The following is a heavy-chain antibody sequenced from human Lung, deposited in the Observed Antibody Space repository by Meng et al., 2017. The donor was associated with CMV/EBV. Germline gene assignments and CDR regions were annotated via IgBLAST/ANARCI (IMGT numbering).Heavy chain of an antibody. CDR2: ISYDGSIH. CDR3: ARAAQFLWFGEDNNYFDK. CDR1: FRTYS. Sequence: FRTYSLHWVRQPPGKGLEWLAVISYDGSIHYYADSLVGRFSISRDNSKKSLYLQMNGLRADDTAVYYCARAAQFLWFGEDNNYFDKWGQGTLVTVSS. D-gene: IGHD3-10*01. J-gene: IGHJ4*02. V-gene: IGHV3-30*04.